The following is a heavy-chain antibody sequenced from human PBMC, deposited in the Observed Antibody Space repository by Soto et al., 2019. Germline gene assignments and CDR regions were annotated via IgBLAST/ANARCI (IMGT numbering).Heavy chain of an antibody. D-gene: IGHD2-8*01. CDR1: GGSISGHY. V-gene: IGHV4-59*11. Sequence: PSETLSLTCTVSGGSISGHYGTWIRQAPGKGLEWIGYIFYIGSTNYSPSLESRVTMSVDTSKNQFSLKLSSVTAADTAVYYCARDNGQGSSAFDLWGQGTMVTVSS. CDR3: ARDNGQGSSAFDL. CDR2: IFYIGST. J-gene: IGHJ3*01.